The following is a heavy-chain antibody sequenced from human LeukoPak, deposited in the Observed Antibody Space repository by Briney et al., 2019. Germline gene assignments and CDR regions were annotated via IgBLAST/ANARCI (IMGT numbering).Heavy chain of an antibody. CDR1: GGSISTYY. CDR3: ARGTHSSSPIPLDY. V-gene: IGHV4-59*01. CDR2: IHYSGST. D-gene: IGHD6-6*01. J-gene: IGHJ4*02. Sequence: SETLSPTWTVSGGSISTYYWSWIRQTPGKGLEWIGYIHYSGSTNYNPSLNSRVTISVDTSKNQFSLKVNSVTAADTAVYYCARGTHSSSPIPLDYWGQGTLVTVSS.